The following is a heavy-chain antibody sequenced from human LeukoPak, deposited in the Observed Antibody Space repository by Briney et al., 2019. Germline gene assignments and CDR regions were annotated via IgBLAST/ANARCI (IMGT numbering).Heavy chain of an antibody. CDR2: IIPILGIA. V-gene: IGHV1-69*02. J-gene: IGHJ4*02. CDR1: GGTFSSYT. D-gene: IGHD1-26*01. Sequence: ASVKVSCKASGGTFSSYTISWARQAPGQGLEWMGRIIPILGIANYAQKFQGRVTITADKSTSTAYMELSSLRSEDTAVYYCARGGPLVGATYYFDYWGQGTLVTVSS. CDR3: ARGGPLVGATYYFDY.